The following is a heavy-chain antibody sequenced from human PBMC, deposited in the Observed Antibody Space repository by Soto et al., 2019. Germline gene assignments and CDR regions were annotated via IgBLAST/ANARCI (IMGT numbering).Heavy chain of an antibody. CDR1: GGTFSSYA. V-gene: IGHV1-69*12. J-gene: IGHJ6*02. CDR2: TIPIVGTA. CDR3: ALHVTAASYYYGMDV. D-gene: IGHD2-2*01. Sequence: QVQLVQSGAAVKKPGSSVKVSCKASGGTFSSYAIRWVRQAPGQGLAWLGGTIPIVGTAHNAPKFQGRVTITADESTSTADMELSSLRSEETDVYYCALHVTAASYYYGMDVWGQGTPVTVSS.